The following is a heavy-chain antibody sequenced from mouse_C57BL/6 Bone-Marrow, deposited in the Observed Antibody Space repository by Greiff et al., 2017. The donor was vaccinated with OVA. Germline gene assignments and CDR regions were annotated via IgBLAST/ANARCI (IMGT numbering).Heavy chain of an antibody. CDR2: IYPGDGDT. CDR1: GYAFSSYW. CDR3: ARLVGGLRRPYYAMDY. Sequence: QVQLQQSGAELVKPGASVKISCKASGYAFSSYWMNWVKQRPGKGLEWIGQIYPGDGDTNYNGKFKGKATLTADKSSSTAYMQLSSLTSEDSAVYFCARLVGGLRRPYYAMDYWGQGTSVTVSS. V-gene: IGHV1-80*01. J-gene: IGHJ4*01. D-gene: IGHD2-4*01.